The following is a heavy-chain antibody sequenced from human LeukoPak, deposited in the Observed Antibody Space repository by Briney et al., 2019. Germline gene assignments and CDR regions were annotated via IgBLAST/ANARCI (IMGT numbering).Heavy chain of an antibody. CDR1: GGSISSGSYY. V-gene: IGHV4-61*02. Sequence: SETLSLTCTVSGGSISSGSYYWSWIRQPAGKGLEWIGRIYTSGSTNYNPSLKSRVTISGDTSKNQFSLRLSSVTAADTAVYYCARASYSYDINGWVPFDYWGQGTLVTVSS. D-gene: IGHD3-22*01. J-gene: IGHJ4*02. CDR2: IYTSGST. CDR3: ARASYSYDINGWVPFDY.